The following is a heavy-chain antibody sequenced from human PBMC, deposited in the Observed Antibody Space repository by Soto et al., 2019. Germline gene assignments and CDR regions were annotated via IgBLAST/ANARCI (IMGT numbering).Heavy chain of an antibody. J-gene: IGHJ5*02. Sequence: SETLSLTCTVSGGSISSSSYYWGWIRQPPGKGLEWIGSIYYSGSTYYNPSLKSRVTISVDTSKNQFSLKLSSVTAADTAVYYCARRIAARLWFDPWGQGTLVTVSS. CDR1: GGSISSSSYY. CDR2: IYYSGST. D-gene: IGHD6-6*01. V-gene: IGHV4-39*01. CDR3: ARRIAARLWFDP.